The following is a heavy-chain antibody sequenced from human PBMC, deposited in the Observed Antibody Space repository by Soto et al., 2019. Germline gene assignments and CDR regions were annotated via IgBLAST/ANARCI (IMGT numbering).Heavy chain of an antibody. J-gene: IGHJ4*02. Sequence: PGGSLRLSCAASGFTFSSYNMNWVRQAPGKGLEWVSSISSSSSYIYYADSVKGRFTISRDNAKNSLYLQMNSLRADDTAVYYCAREVAAYSDSSGYLAYWGQGTLVTVSS. V-gene: IGHV3-21*01. D-gene: IGHD3-22*01. CDR1: GFTFSSYN. CDR2: ISSSSSYI. CDR3: AREVAAYSDSSGYLAY.